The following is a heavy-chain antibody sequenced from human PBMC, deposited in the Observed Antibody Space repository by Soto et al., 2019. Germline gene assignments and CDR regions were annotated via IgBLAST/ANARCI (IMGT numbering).Heavy chain of an antibody. J-gene: IGHJ4*02. CDR1: GGSISSSSYY. Sequence: QLQLQESGPGLVKPSETLSLTCTVSGGSISSSSYYWAWVRQPPGKGLEWIGSIYYSGTTYYNPSLQRRVTISVDTSKNQFSLKLSSVTAADTAVFYCARLIHCITTSCYFDYWGQGTLVTVSS. CDR3: ARLIHCITTSCYFDY. D-gene: IGHD2-2*01. V-gene: IGHV4-39*01. CDR2: IYYSGTT.